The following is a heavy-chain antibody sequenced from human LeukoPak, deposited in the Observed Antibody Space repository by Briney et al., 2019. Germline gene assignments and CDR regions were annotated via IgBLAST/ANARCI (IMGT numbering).Heavy chain of an antibody. CDR1: GYSFTGYW. CDR2: IYPGDSDT. J-gene: IGHJ3*02. D-gene: IGHD3-22*01. Sequence: GESLKISCKGSGYSFTGYWIGWVRQMPGKGLEWMGIIYPGDSDTRYSPSFQGQVTISADKSISTAYLQWSSLKASDTAMYYCARHINTYYYDSSGNGRAFDIWGQGTMVTVSS. CDR3: ARHINTYYYDSSGNGRAFDI. V-gene: IGHV5-51*01.